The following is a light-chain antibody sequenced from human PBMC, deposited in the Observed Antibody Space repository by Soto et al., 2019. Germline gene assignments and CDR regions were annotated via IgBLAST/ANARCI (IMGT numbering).Light chain of an antibody. Sequence: AIQMTQSPSSLSASVGDRVTVTCRAREDIRSDVGWYQQKPGQAPKVLMYAASRLHSGVPSRFSGSGSGTNSVLTISSMQPEDVATYYCLQNNNYPLTFGGGTKV. CDR2: AAS. CDR3: LQNNNYPLT. V-gene: IGKV1-6*01. CDR1: EDIRSD. J-gene: IGKJ4*01.